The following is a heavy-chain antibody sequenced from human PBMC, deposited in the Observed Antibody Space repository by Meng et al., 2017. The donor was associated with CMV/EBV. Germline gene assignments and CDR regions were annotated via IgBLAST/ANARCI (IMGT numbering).Heavy chain of an antibody. CDR3: ASLWSGYFGY. Sequence: GSLRLSCTVSGGSISSYYWSWIRQPPGKGLEWIGYIYYSGSTNYNPSLKSRVTISVDTSKNQFSLKLSSVTAADTAVYYCASLWSGYFGYWGQGTLVTVSS. J-gene: IGHJ4*02. CDR2: IYYSGST. CDR1: GGSISSYY. V-gene: IGHV4-59*01. D-gene: IGHD3-3*01.